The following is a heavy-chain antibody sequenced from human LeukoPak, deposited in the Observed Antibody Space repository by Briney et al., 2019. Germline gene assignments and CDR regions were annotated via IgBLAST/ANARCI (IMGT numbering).Heavy chain of an antibody. CDR2: MNPNSGNT. V-gene: IGHV1-8*01. Sequence: ASVKVSCKVSGYTFTTYDINWVRQATEQGLEWMGWMNPNSGNTGYAQKFQGRVTISRDTSISTAYMELSSLRSEDTAVYYCARVGVEAGTVSASDYWGQGTLVTVSS. CDR3: ARVGVEAGTVSASDY. CDR1: GYTFTTYD. D-gene: IGHD6-13*01. J-gene: IGHJ4*02.